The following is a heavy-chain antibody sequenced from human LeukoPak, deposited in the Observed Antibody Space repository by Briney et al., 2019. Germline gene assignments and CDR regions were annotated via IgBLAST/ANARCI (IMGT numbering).Heavy chain of an antibody. CDR1: GFTFDDYG. V-gene: IGHV3-20*04. CDR2: INWNGGST. Sequence: GRSLRLSCAASGFTFDDYGMSWVRQAPGKGLKWVSGINWNGGSTGYADSVKGRFTISRDNAKNSLYLQMNSLRAEDTALYYCARDISESYFNWFDPWGQGTLVTVSS. J-gene: IGHJ5*02. CDR3: ARDISESYFNWFDP. D-gene: IGHD1-26*01.